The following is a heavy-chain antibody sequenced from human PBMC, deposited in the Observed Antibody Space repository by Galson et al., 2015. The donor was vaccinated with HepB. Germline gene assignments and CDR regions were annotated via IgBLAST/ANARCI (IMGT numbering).Heavy chain of an antibody. Sequence: SGAEVKKLGESLKISCRGSGYSFITHWIGWVRQKPGKGLEWMGIIHPGDSDGRYSPSFESQVTISADKSINTVYLQWSSLRASDTAIYYCARLAMPAAAGKNWFDPWGQGTLVGVSS. V-gene: IGHV5-51*01. CDR3: ARLAMPAAAGKNWFDP. J-gene: IGHJ5*02. D-gene: IGHD6-13*01. CDR2: IHPGDSDG. CDR1: GYSFITHW.